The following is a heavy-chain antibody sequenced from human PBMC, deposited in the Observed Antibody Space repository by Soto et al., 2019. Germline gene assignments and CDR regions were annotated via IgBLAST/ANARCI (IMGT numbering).Heavy chain of an antibody. Sequence: QVQLQESGPGLVKPSGTLSLTCAVSGASFTDNNWRSWVRPPPGRGLEWVGEVVHRGTTNHNPSLRRRVTISMDKSKNQISLTLSSVTAADSAVYYCARHIGVTGTRGFEYWGQGTLVTVSS. CDR1: GASFTDNNW. CDR3: ARHIGVTGTRGFEY. V-gene: IGHV4-4*02. CDR2: VVHRGTT. D-gene: IGHD6-19*01. J-gene: IGHJ4*02.